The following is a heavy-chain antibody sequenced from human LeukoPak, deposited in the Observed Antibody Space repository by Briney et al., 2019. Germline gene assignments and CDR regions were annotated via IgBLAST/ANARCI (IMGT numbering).Heavy chain of an antibody. V-gene: IGHV4-59*08. D-gene: IGHD2-2*01. CDR2: IYYSGST. CDR3: ASQDESTAKGPFQH. CDR1: GGSISSYY. J-gene: IGHJ1*01. Sequence: SETLSLTCTVSGGSISSYYWSWIRHPPGKGLEWIGYIYYSGSTNYNPSLKSRVTISVDTSKNQFSLKLSSVTAADTAVYYCASQDESTAKGPFQHWGQGTLVTVSS.